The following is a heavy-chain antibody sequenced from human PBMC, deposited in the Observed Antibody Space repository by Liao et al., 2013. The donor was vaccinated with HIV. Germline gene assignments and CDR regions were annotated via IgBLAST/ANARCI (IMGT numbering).Heavy chain of an antibody. J-gene: IGHJ6*03. CDR2: INQRGST. D-gene: IGHD2-15*01. Sequence: QVQLQQWGAGLLRPSETLSLTCAVYGGTFWGYSWTWIRESPGMGLEWIGDINQRGSTNYNASLKSRVTISVDPSKNQFSLKLSSVTAADTAVYYCASGGGISGGSNPADYYYYYMDVWGKGITVTVSS. CDR1: GGTFWGYS. CDR3: ASGGGISGGSNPADYYYYYMDV. V-gene: IGHV4-34*02.